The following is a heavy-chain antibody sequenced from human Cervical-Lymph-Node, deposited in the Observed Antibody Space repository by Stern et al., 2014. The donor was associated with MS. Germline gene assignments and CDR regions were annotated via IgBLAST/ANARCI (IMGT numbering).Heavy chain of an antibody. CDR2: IGTNMGTT. J-gene: IGHJ3*02. Sequence: QVQLVQSGAEVKKPGASVKVSCKASGYTFTEYAISWVRQAPGQGLEWMGWIGTNMGTTNYAQKFQGRVTLATDTSTSTVYMELRSLRSDDTAMYYCRAGSDAFDIWGQGTMVTVSS. CDR1: GYTFTEYA. CDR3: RAGSDAFDI. D-gene: IGHD6-13*01. V-gene: IGHV1-18*01.